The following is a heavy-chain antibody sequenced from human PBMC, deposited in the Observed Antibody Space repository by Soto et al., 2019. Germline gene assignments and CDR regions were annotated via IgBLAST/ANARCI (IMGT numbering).Heavy chain of an antibody. CDR2: ISFDGSNT. CDR3: ARKYHYDSSGYYYAECFQH. V-gene: IGHV3-30-3*01. CDR1: GFTFSNYA. J-gene: IGHJ1*01. D-gene: IGHD3-22*01. Sequence: QVQLVESGGGVVQPGRSLRLSCAASGFTFSNYAMHWVRQAPGKGLEWVSVISFDGSNTYYADSVKGRFTISRDNSKNTVYPQMNSLRAEDTAVYYCARKYHYDSSGYYYAECFQHWGQGTLVTVSS.